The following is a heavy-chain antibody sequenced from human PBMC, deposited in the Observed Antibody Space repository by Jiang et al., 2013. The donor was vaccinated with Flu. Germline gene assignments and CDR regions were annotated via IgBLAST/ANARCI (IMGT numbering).Heavy chain of an antibody. Sequence: GAEVKKPGASVRVSCRASGDTFSGYDINWVRQATGQGLEWMGWMNPGSGNTGYAQKFQGRVTMTRDTSITTAYMELYSLGPDDTAVYYCARSRAAVPTYQGPASSSCSIGFDYWGQGIPVTVSS. D-gene: IGHD3-22*01. CDR1: GDTFSGYD. CDR2: MNPGSGNT. V-gene: IGHV1-8*01. CDR3: ARSRAAVPTYQGPASSSCSIGFDY. J-gene: IGHJ4*02.